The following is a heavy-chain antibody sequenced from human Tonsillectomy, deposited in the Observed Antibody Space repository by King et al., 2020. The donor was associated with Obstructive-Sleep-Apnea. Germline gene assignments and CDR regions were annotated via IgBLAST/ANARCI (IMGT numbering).Heavy chain of an antibody. D-gene: IGHD2-21*02. CDR2: IAYDGSDT. CDR3: TSPYCGADCSPEGYFQH. V-gene: IGHV3-30-3*01. Sequence: HVQLVESGGGVVQPGRSLRLSCAASGFTFRRYAMHWVRQAPGKGLEWVAVIAYDGSDTYYADSVKGRFTISKDNSKNTLYLQMNSLRPEDTAVYFCTSPYCGADCSPEGYFQHWGQGTLVTVSS. J-gene: IGHJ1*01. CDR1: GFTFRRYA.